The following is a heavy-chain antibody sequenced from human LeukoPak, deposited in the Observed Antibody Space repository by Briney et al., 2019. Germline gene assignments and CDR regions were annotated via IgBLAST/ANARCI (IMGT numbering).Heavy chain of an antibody. V-gene: IGHV1-69*04. Sequence: SVKVSCKASGGTFSSYTISWVRQAPGQGLEWMGRIIPILGIANYAQKFQGRVTMTRDTSTSTVYMELSSLRSEDTAVYYCARDAVQTRSENWFDPWGQGTLVTVSS. CDR1: GGTFSSYT. CDR2: IIPILGIA. CDR3: ARDAVQTRSENWFDP. J-gene: IGHJ5*02. D-gene: IGHD6-25*01.